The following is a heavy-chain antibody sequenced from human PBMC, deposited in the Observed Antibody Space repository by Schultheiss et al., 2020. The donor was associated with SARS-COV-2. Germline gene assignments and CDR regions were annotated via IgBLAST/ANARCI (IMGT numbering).Heavy chain of an antibody. J-gene: IGHJ6*02. CDR2: VSGSGDST. D-gene: IGHD2-2*01. V-gene: IGHV3-23*01. Sequence: GGSLRLSCAASGFTFSSYAMSWVRQTPGKGLEWVSSVSGSGDSTYYADSVKGRFTISRDNSKNTLYLQMNSLRAEDTAVYYCARGYCSSTSCSLTYYYYGMDVWGQGTTVTVSS. CDR1: GFTFSSYA. CDR3: ARGYCSSTSCSLTYYYYGMDV.